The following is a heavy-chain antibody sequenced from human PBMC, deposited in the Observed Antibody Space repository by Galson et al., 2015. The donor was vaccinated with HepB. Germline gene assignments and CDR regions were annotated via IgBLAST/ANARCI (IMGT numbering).Heavy chain of an antibody. Sequence: SVKVSCKASGYTLTSYDINWVRQAPGQGLEWMGWISPNSGNTGYAQKFQGRVTMNRHTSKSTAYMELSSLRSDDTVVYYCSRKALRYCSSNSCLRAGWFDPWGQGTLVTVSS. V-gene: IGHV1-8*01. CDR2: ISPNSGNT. CDR1: GYTLTSYD. D-gene: IGHD2-2*01. CDR3: SRKALRYCSSNSCLRAGWFDP. J-gene: IGHJ5*02.